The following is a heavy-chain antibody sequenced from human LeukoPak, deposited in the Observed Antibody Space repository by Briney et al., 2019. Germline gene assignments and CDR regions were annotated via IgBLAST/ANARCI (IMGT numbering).Heavy chain of an antibody. CDR3: AKPGYSSSWVFDY. D-gene: IGHD6-13*01. Sequence: PGGSLRLSCAASGFTFSSYAMSWVRQAPGKGLKWVSAISRSDISTYYADSVKGRFTISRDNSKNTLYLQMNSLRAADTALYYCAKPGYSSSWVFDYWGQGTLVTVSS. J-gene: IGHJ4*02. CDR2: ISRSDIST. CDR1: GFTFSSYA. V-gene: IGHV3-23*01.